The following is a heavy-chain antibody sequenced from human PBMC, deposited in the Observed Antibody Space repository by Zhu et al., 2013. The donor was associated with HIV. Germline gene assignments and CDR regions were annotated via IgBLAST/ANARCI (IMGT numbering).Heavy chain of an antibody. Sequence: QVQLVQSGAEVKKPGSSVKVSCKASGGTFSSYAISWVRQAPGQGLEWMGGIIPIFGTANYAQKFQGRVTITADKSTSTAYMELSSLRSEDTAVYYCARGRPAAMGGGYYYYYGMDVWGQGTTVTVSS. J-gene: IGHJ6*02. CDR3: ARGRPAAMGGGYYYYYGMDV. D-gene: IGHD2-2*01. CDR2: IIPIFGTA. CDR1: GGTFSSYA. V-gene: IGHV1-69*06.